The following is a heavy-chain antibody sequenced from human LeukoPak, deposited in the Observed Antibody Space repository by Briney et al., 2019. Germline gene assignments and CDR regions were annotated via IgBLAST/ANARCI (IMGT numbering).Heavy chain of an antibody. D-gene: IGHD3-22*01. CDR2: IYPGDSDT. J-gene: IGHJ4*02. Sequence: GESLKISCKGSGYSFTSYWIGWVRQMPGKGLEWMGIIYPGDSDTRYSPSFQGQVTIPADKSISTAYLQWSSLKASDTAMYYCAIIPGSSGSLGRFDYWGQGTLVTVSS. CDR3: AIIPGSSGSLGRFDY. CDR1: GYSFTSYW. V-gene: IGHV5-51*01.